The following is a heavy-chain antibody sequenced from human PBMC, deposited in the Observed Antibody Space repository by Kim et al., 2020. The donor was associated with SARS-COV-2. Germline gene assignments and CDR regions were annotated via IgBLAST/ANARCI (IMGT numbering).Heavy chain of an antibody. D-gene: IGHD6-6*01. CDR1: GGSFSGYY. Sequence: SETLSLTCAVYGGSFSGYYWSWIRQPPGKGLEWIGEINHSGSTNYNPSLKSRVTISVDTSKNQFSLKLSSVTAADTAVYYCARVETRSSRFHYYYYMDV. CDR3: ARVETRSSRFHYYYYMDV. J-gene: IGHJ6*03. CDR2: INHSGST. V-gene: IGHV4-34*01.